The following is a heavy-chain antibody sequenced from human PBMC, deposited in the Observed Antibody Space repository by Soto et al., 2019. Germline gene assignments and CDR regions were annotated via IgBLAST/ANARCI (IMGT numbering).Heavy chain of an antibody. V-gene: IGHV4-59*01. CDR3: ARVNTVRDSAFDI. J-gene: IGHJ3*02. CDR1: GDSIRSYY. Sequence: QVQLQESGPGLVKPSETLSLTCTVSGDSIRSYYWGWIRQPPGKTLEWLGYMYYSGSTSYNPSLKSRVTISVDTPKNQFSLKLSSVTPTDTAVYFCARVNTVRDSAFDIWGHGTKVILSS. D-gene: IGHD3-16*02. CDR2: MYYSGST.